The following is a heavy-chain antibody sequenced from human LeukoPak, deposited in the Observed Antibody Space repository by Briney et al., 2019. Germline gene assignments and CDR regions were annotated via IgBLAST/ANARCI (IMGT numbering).Heavy chain of an antibody. CDR3: ASRGLPARDFNY. CDR2: INHSGST. Sequence: GSLRLSCAASGFTVSSNYMSWIRQPPGKGLEWIGEINHSGSTNYNPSLKSRVTISVDTSKNQFSLKLSSVTAADTAVYYCASRGLPARDFNYWGQGTLVTVSS. CDR1: GFTVSSNY. J-gene: IGHJ4*02. V-gene: IGHV4-34*01.